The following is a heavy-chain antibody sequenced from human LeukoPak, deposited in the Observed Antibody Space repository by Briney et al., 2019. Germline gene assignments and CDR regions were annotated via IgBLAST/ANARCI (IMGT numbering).Heavy chain of an antibody. CDR1: GFSFTNYA. CDR3: VRRLDV. J-gene: IGHJ6*02. Sequence: GGSLRLSCAASGFSFTNYAMNWVRQAPGKGLEWVANIKQDGTEKYYVDSVKGRFTISRDNAKNSLYLQMNSLRAEDTAVYFCVRRLDVWGQGTTVTVSS. CDR2: IKQDGTEK. V-gene: IGHV3-7*01.